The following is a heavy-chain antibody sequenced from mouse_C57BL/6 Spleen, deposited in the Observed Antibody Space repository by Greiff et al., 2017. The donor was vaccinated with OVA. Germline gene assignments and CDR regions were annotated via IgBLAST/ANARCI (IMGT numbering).Heavy chain of an antibody. D-gene: IGHD1-1*02. V-gene: IGHV1-26*01. CDR1: GYTFTDYC. Sequence: EVQLQQPGPELVKPGASVKLSCKASGYTFTDYCMHWVKQSHGRSLEWIGGLNPNNGGTRYKQKLQGKATLTVDKHSSTAYMEIRSLTSEDAAVYYCARWVAVKYAMDYWGQGTSVTVSS. CDR2: LNPNNGGT. J-gene: IGHJ4*01. CDR3: ARWVAVKYAMDY.